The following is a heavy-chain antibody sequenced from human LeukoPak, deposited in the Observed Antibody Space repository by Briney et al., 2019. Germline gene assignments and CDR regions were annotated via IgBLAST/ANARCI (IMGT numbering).Heavy chain of an antibody. CDR2: INPNSGGT. Sequence: GASVKVSCTASGYTFTGYYMDWVRQAPGQGLEWMGRINPNSGGTNYAQKFQGRVTMTGDTSISTAYMELSRLTSDDTAVYYCARGLGGNYPGNWGQGTQVTVSS. CDR1: GYTFTGYY. CDR3: ARGLGGNYPGN. V-gene: IGHV1-2*02. J-gene: IGHJ4*02. D-gene: IGHD2-21*01.